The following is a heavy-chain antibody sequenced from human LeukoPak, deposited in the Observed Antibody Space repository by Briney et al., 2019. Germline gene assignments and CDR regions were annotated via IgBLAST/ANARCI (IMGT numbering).Heavy chain of an antibody. V-gene: IGHV3-74*01. J-gene: IGHJ4*02. CDR3: ARVESSSSKAPKAY. Sequence: GGSLRLSCAASGFTFSSYWMHWVRQALGKGLVWVSRINSDGSSTSYADSVKGRFTISRDNAKNTLYLQMNSLRAEDTAVYYCARVESSSSKAPKAYWGQGTLVTVSS. D-gene: IGHD6-13*01. CDR2: INSDGSST. CDR1: GFTFSSYW.